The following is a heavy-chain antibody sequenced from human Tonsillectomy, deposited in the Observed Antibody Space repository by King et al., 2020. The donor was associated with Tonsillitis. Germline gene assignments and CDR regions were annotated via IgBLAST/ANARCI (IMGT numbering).Heavy chain of an antibody. D-gene: IGHD3-22*01. J-gene: IGHJ3*02. CDR3: ARDPITMIDHDASDI. V-gene: IGHV3-74*01. Sequence: VQLVESGGGLVQPGGSLRLSCAASGFTFSSYWMHWVRQAPGKGLVWVSRINSDGSSTSYADSVKGRFTISRDNAKNTLYLQMNSLRAEDTAVYYCARDPITMIDHDASDIWGQGTMVTVSS. CDR1: GFTFSSYW. CDR2: INSDGSST.